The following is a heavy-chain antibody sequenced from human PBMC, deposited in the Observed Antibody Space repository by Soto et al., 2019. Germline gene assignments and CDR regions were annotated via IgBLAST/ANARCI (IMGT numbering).Heavy chain of an antibody. CDR1: GDSITSVGYS. Sequence: TISLTRAVSGDSITSVGYSWSWIRQPPGKALEWIGYIYHTGTTYYTAALKSRVTISLDRSKNQISLSLNSVTAAETAVYYCAATVFGEYSHYSLDVWGPWTTVT. CDR3: AATVFGEYSHYSLDV. D-gene: IGHD3-3*01. V-gene: IGHV4-30-2*01. CDR2: IYHTGTT. J-gene: IGHJ6*02.